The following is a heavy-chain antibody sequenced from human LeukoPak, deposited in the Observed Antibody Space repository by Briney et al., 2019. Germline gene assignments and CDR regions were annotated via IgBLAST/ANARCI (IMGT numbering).Heavy chain of an antibody. D-gene: IGHD3-10*01. CDR3: ARGGVGAFDI. CDR1: GGSISRYY. Sequence: SETLSLTCTVSGGSISRYYWSWIRQPPGKGLDWIGYIYYSGSTNYNPSLKSRVTISVDTSKNQFSLKLSAVTAADTAVYYCARGGVGAFDIWGQGTMVTVSS. V-gene: IGHV4-59*01. J-gene: IGHJ3*02. CDR2: IYYSGST.